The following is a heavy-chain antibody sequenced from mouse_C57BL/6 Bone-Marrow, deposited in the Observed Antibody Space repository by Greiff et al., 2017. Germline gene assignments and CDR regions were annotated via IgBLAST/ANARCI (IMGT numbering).Heavy chain of an antibody. Sequence: QVQLKQSGAELVRPGASVKLSCKASGYTFTSYGISWVKQRTGQGLEWIGEIYPRSGNTYYNEKFKGKATLTADKASSTAYMELRSLTSEDSAVYFCARATVVVPDYWGQGTTLTVSS. V-gene: IGHV1-81*01. CDR1: GYTFTSYG. D-gene: IGHD1-1*01. J-gene: IGHJ2*01. CDR3: ARATVVVPDY. CDR2: IYPRSGNT.